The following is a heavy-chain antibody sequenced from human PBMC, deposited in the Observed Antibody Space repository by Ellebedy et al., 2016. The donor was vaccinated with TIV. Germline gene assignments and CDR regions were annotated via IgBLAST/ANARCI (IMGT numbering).Heavy chain of an antibody. D-gene: IGHD3-16*02. Sequence: MPSETLSLTCTVSGDSISSYYWSWIRQPAGKGLEWIGRIYSSGTTTHNPSLKSRVSMSVDTSKNQFSLRLSSVTAADTAVYYCARDYRESRGFLDSWGQGTLVTVSS. V-gene: IGHV4-4*07. CDR1: GDSISSYY. CDR3: ARDYRESRGFLDS. CDR2: IYSSGTT. J-gene: IGHJ4*02.